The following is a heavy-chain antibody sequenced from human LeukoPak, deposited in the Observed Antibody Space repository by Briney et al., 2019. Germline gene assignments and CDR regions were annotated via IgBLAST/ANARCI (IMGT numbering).Heavy chain of an antibody. D-gene: IGHD2-21*02. CDR2: IIPILGIA. V-gene: IGHV1-69*04. J-gene: IGHJ4*02. CDR1: GGTFSSYA. CDR3: ASQLVVTTSPFDY. Sequence: ASVKVSCKASGGTFSSYAISWVRQAPGQGLEWMGRIIPILGIANYAQKFQGRVTITADKSTSTAYMELSSLRSEDTAVYYCASQLVVTTSPFDYWGQGTLVIVSS.